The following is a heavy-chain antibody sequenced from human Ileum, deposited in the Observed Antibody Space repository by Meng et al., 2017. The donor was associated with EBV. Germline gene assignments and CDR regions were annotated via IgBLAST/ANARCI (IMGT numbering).Heavy chain of an antibody. CDR3: AIGHWCSGGTCSFDN. Sequence: QVQLQEPGPGLVNPSETLSLMCTGSGGSVSTGIYYWSWIRQPPGKGLEWIGYIHYSESANYNSSLKSRVTISLDTAKNQFSLSLSSVTAADTAVYYCAIGHWCSGGTCSFDNWGQGTLVTVSS. CDR2: IHYSESA. D-gene: IGHD2-15*01. CDR1: GGSVSTGIYY. J-gene: IGHJ4*02. V-gene: IGHV4-61*01.